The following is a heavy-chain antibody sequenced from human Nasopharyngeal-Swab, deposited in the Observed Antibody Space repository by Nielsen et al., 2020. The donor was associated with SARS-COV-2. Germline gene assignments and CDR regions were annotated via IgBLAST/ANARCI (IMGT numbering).Heavy chain of an antibody. D-gene: IGHD2-2*03. CDR3: ARMMAGYDGYLQN. J-gene: IGHJ1*01. V-gene: IGHV1-8*01. Sequence: ASVKVSCKASGYTFTSYDINWVRQAPGHGLEGLVRTQLNNGKTVFAQKFQGRVTMTWNTSITTAYMRLSGLSSDDTAVYYCARMMAGYDGYLQNWGQGTLVTVSS. CDR2: TQLNNGKT. CDR1: GYTFTSYD.